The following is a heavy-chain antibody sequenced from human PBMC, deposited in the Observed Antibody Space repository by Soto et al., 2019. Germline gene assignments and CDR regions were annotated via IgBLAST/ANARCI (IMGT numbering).Heavy chain of an antibody. CDR1: GGSISSGGYS. CDR3: ARWWMYAPRFDP. D-gene: IGHD2-8*01. V-gene: IGHV4-30-2*01. CDR2: IYHSGST. Sequence: QLQLQESGSGLVKPSQTLSLTCAVSGGSISSGGYSWSWIRQPPGKGLEWIGYIYHSGSTYYNPSLNSGVAISVDRSKNQFSLVLSFVTAADTAVYYCARWWMYAPRFDPWGQVTLVTVSS. J-gene: IGHJ5*02.